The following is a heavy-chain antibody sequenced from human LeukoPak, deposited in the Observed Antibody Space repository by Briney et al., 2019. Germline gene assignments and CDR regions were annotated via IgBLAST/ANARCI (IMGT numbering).Heavy chain of an antibody. V-gene: IGHV4-39*07. CDR3: SVCGGSCNN. D-gene: IGHD2-15*01. CDR2: IYYSGST. J-gene: IGHJ4*02. CDR1: GGSITIGSYY. Sequence: SETLSLTCTVSGGSITIGSYYWGWIRQSPAKGLEWIGSIYYSGSTYYNPSLKSRVTISVDRSKNQFSLKLSSVTAADTAVYYCSVCGGSCNNWGQGTLVTVSS.